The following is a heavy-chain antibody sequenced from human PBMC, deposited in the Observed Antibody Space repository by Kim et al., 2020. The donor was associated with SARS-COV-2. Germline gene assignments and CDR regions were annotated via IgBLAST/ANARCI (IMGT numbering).Heavy chain of an antibody. D-gene: IGHD6-13*01. V-gene: IGHV3-30-3*01. Sequence: GGSLRLSCAASGFTFSSYAMHWVRQAPGKGLEWVAVISYDGSNKYYADSVKGRFTISRDNSKNTLYLQMNSLRAEDTAVYYCARGLPSSSGYMVDYYGM. CDR3: ARGLPSSSGYMVDYYGM. CDR2: ISYDGSNK. CDR1: GFTFSSYA. J-gene: IGHJ6*01.